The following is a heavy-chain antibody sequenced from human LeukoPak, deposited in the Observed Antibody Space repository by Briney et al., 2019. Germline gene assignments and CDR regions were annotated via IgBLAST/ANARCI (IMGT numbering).Heavy chain of an antibody. CDR1: GFTFSNYG. V-gene: IGHV3-30*03. D-gene: IGHD6-19*01. J-gene: IGHJ4*02. CDR2: LSFDETNK. Sequence: GRSLRLSCAASGFTFSNYGMHWVRQAPGKGLEWVAVLSFDETNKYYADSVKGRFTISRDNAKNTLYLQMNSLRAEDTAVYYCARIEQWLVYADYWGQGTLVTVSS. CDR3: ARIEQWLVYADY.